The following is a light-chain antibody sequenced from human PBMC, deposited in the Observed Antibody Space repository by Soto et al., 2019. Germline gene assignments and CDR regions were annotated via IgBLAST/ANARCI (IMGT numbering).Light chain of an antibody. CDR3: QQSYSSPQT. Sequence: DIQLTQSPSSLSASVGDRVTLTCRASQSINTYLNWYQQKAGRAPKLLIFDASTLETGVPSRFSGSGSGTDFTLTISTLQPEDFATYCCQQSYSSPQTFGHGTKLGI. V-gene: IGKV1-39*01. J-gene: IGKJ2*01. CDR2: DAS. CDR1: QSINTY.